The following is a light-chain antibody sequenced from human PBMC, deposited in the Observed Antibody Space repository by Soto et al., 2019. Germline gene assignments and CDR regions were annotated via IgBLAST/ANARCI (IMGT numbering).Light chain of an antibody. CDR1: QTISSW. Sequence: DIQMTQSPSTLSGSVGDRVTITCRASQTISSWLAWYQQKPGKAPKLLIYKASTLKSGVPSRFSGSGSGTEFTLTICSLPPDEFATYYCQHYNSYSEAFGQGTKVELK. CDR3: QHYNSYSEA. V-gene: IGKV1-5*03. CDR2: KAS. J-gene: IGKJ1*01.